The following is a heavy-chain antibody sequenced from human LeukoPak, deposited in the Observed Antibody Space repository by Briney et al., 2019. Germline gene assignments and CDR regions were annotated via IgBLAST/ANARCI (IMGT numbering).Heavy chain of an antibody. Sequence: APVKVSCKASGYTFTGYYMHWVRQAPGQGLEWMGWINPNSGGTNYAQKFQGRVTMTRDTSISTAYMELSRLRSDDTAVYYCARDLLWSYYYYYMDVWGKGTTVTVSS. D-gene: IGHD3-10*01. V-gene: IGHV1-2*02. J-gene: IGHJ6*03. CDR2: INPNSGGT. CDR1: GYTFTGYY. CDR3: ARDLLWSYYYYYMDV.